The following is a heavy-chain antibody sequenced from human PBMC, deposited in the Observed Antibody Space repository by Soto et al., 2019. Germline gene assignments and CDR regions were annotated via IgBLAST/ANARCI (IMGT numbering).Heavy chain of an antibody. CDR2: ISGSGGST. V-gene: IGHV3-23*01. CDR3: AKTMYPPVVVAAIPPFDY. J-gene: IGHJ4*02. CDR1: GFTFSSYA. Sequence: GGSLRLSCAASGFTFSSYAMSWVRQAPGKGLEWVSAISGSGGSTYYADSVKGRFTISRDNSKNTLYLQMNSLRAEDTAVYYCAKTMYPPVVVAAIPPFDYWGQGTLVTVSS. D-gene: IGHD2-15*01.